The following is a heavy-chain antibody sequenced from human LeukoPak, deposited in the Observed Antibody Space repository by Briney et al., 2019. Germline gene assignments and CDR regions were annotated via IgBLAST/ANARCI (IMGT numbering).Heavy chain of an antibody. V-gene: IGHV4-61*08. D-gene: IGHD2-15*01. CDR3: ARDLRNRRYCSGGPCPGGQ. Sequence: PLETLSLTCTVSGGSVSSAAYYWSWIRQPPGKGLEWIGYIYNSDNSGSTYYNPSLKRRVTISVDTSKNRFSLELTSVTAADTAVYYCARDLRNRRYCSGGPCPGGQWGQGTLVTVSS. CDR1: GGSVSSAAYY. CDR2: IYNSDNSGST. J-gene: IGHJ4*02.